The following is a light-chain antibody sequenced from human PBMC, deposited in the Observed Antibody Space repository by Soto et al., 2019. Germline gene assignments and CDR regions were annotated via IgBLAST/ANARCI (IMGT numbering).Light chain of an antibody. CDR2: EVS. CDR3: SSYAGSNNYV. J-gene: IGLJ1*01. Sequence: SVLTQPRSESGSPGQSVAISCKGTSSDVGGYNYVSWYQQHPGKAPKLMIYEVSKRPSGVPDRFSGSKSGNTASLTVSGLQAEDEADYYCSSYAGSNNYVFGTGTKVTVL. V-gene: IGLV2-8*01. CDR1: SSDVGGYNY.